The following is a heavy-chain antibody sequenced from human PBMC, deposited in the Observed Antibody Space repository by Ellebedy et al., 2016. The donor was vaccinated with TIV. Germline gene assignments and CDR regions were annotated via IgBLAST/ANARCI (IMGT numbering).Heavy chain of an antibody. Sequence: AASVKVSCKPSGYTFTSYGISWVRQAPGQGLEWMGWISANNGDTNYAQKFQGRVTMTTDTSTTTVYMELRSLRSDDTAVYYCARDWSGHWGQGTLVTVSS. J-gene: IGHJ4*02. CDR1: GYTFTSYG. V-gene: IGHV1-18*04. D-gene: IGHD3-3*01. CDR2: ISANNGDT. CDR3: ARDWSGH.